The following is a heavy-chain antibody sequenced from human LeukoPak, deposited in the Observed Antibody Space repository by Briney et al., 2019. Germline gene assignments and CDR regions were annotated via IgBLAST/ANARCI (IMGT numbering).Heavy chain of an antibody. CDR1: GFTFSSYA. CDR2: ISYDGSNK. J-gene: IGHJ4*02. D-gene: IGHD2-15*01. V-gene: IGHV3-30-3*01. CDR3: ARGYCSGGSCYLDY. Sequence: TGGSLRLSCAASGFTFSSYAMHWVRQAPGKGLEWVAVISYDGSNKYYADSVKGRFTISRDNSKNTLYLQMNSLRADDMAVYYCARGYCSGGSCYLDYWGQGTLVTVSS.